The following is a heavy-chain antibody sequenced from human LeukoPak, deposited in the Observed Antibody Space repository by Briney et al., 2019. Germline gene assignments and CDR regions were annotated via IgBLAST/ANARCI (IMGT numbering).Heavy chain of an antibody. CDR3: ARDLHYYVAMDV. Sequence: PGGSLRLSCSASGFSFSTHNMHWVRQAPGKGLEFVSGITSDGENTGYLDFVKGRFTITRDNSKNTLYLHMTSLRAEDTALYYCARDLHYYVAMDVWGQGTTVTVSS. D-gene: IGHD3-10*02. CDR2: ITSDGENT. V-gene: IGHV3-64D*06. CDR1: GFSFSTHN. J-gene: IGHJ6*02.